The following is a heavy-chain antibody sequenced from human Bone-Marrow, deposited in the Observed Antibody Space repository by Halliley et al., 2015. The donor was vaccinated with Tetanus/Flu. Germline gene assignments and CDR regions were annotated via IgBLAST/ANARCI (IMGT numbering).Heavy chain of an antibody. Sequence: GLGWIGEIGHSGSTNYNPSLKSRVTISVGTSKTQFSLRLSSVTAADTAIYYCARTAGTDFDYWGQGTLVTVSS. J-gene: IGHJ4*02. V-gene: IGHV4-34*01. CDR3: ARTAGTDFDY. D-gene: IGHD6-13*01. CDR2: IGHSGST.